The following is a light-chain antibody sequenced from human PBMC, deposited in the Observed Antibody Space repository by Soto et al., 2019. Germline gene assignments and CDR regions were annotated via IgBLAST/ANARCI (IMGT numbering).Light chain of an antibody. CDR1: QCISSN. CDR3: QQLNSYPLT. V-gene: IGKV1-9*01. Sequence: IQLTQAPSSLSAYVGDRVTITCRASQCISSNLAWYQQKAGKAPNLLIYAASTLQSGVPSRFSGRGSGTDFTLIISSLQPEDFATYYCQQLNSYPLTFGGGTKVEIK. CDR2: AAS. J-gene: IGKJ4*01.